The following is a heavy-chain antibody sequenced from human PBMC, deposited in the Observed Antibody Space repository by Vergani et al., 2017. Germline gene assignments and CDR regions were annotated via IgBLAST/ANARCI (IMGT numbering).Heavy chain of an antibody. D-gene: IGHD3-3*01. Sequence: QVQLQQWGAGVVKPSGTLSLTCAVFGESFSSFYWSWIRQPPGKGLEWIGEINHSGSINYNPSLKSRVTISVDTSKNQFSLKLSSVTAADTAVYYCARVQELYDFWSGYRVRYYYYMDVWGKGTTVTVSS. V-gene: IGHV4-34*02. CDR1: GESFSSFY. J-gene: IGHJ6*03. CDR3: ARVQELYDFWSGYRVRYYYYMDV. CDR2: INHSGSI.